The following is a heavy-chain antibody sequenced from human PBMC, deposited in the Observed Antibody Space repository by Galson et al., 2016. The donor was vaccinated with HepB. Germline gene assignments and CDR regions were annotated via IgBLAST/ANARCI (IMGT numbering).Heavy chain of an antibody. D-gene: IGHD3-3*01. J-gene: IGHJ6*02. V-gene: IGHV3-23*01. Sequence: SLRLSCAASGFVFSNFGLSWVRQAPGKGLEWVSIISGSGGSTKDADSVKGRFTISRDNSKNTLYLQMNSLRVEDTAVYYCAKGTRGRFLEWSGEGGMDVWGQGTTVTGSS. CDR3: AKGTRGRFLEWSGEGGMDV. CDR1: GFVFSNFG. CDR2: ISGSGGST.